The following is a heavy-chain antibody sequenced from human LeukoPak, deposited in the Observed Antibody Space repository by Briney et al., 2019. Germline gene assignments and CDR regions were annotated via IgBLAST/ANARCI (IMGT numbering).Heavy chain of an antibody. CDR2: IYYSGST. J-gene: IGHJ5*02. V-gene: IGHV4-59*08. CDR3: ARQQRYCSSTSCYSVWFDP. D-gene: IGHD2-2*01. Sequence: PSETLSLTCTVSGGSISSYYWSWIRQPPGKGLEWIGYIYYSGSTNYNPSLKSRVTISVATSKNQFSLKLSSVTAADTAVYYCARQQRYCSSTSCYSVWFDPWGQGTLVTVSS. CDR1: GGSISSYY.